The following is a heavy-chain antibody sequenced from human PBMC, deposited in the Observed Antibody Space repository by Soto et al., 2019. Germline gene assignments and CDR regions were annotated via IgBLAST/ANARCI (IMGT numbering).Heavy chain of an antibody. CDR1: GGSISNHY. CDR3: TRANWYSEY. Sequence: QVQLQESGPGLVKPSETLSLTCSVSGGSISNHYWSWIRQPPGKGLEWIGHIHYNGNTTYNPSLKSRVTMSVDTSRNQISLKWTTVTAADTAVYYCTRANWYSEYWGQGTLVTVSS. D-gene: IGHD7-27*01. V-gene: IGHV4-59*11. CDR2: IHYNGNT. J-gene: IGHJ4*02.